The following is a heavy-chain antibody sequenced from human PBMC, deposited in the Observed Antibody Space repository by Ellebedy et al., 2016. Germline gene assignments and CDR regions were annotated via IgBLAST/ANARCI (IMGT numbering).Heavy chain of an antibody. CDR2: INPRGGAT. Sequence: ASVKVSCKAPRNTFTTYYIHWVRQAPGQGLEWMGIINPRGGATTYAPNFQGRVTITRDTSASTVHMELNSLRSDDTAVYYCARKRDPIQSVARQDGFDIWGQGTMVTVSS. CDR3: ARKRDPIQSVARQDGFDI. D-gene: IGHD6-19*01. CDR1: RNTFTTYY. J-gene: IGHJ3*02. V-gene: IGHV1-46*01.